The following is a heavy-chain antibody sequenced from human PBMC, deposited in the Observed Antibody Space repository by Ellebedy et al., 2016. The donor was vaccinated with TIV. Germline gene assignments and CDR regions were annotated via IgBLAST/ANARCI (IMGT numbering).Heavy chain of an antibody. CDR1: GGSISSSSYY. Sequence: MPGGSLRLSCTVSGGSISSSSYYWGWIRQPPGKGLEWIGKIYYSGSTYYNPSLKSRVTISLDTSKNQFSLKLSSVTAADTAVYYCARESSGWYNSVYYYYYGMDVWGQGTLVTVSS. V-gene: IGHV4-39*01. D-gene: IGHD6-19*01. CDR2: IYYSGST. CDR3: ARESSGWYNSVYYYYYGMDV. J-gene: IGHJ6*02.